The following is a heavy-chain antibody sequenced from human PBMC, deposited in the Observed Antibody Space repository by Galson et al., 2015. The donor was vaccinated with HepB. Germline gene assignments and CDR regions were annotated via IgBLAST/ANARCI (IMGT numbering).Heavy chain of an antibody. V-gene: IGHV1-8*02. CDR1: GGTFSSYA. CDR2: MNPNSGNT. Sequence: SVKVSCKASGGTFSSYAISWVRQAPGQGLEWMGWMNPNSGNTGYAQKFQGRVTMTRNTSISTAYMELSSLRSEDTAVYYCASTYGGTYYDFWSGYYNAEYFQHWGQGTLVTVSS. J-gene: IGHJ1*01. CDR3: ASTYGGTYYDFWSGYYNAEYFQH. D-gene: IGHD3-3*01.